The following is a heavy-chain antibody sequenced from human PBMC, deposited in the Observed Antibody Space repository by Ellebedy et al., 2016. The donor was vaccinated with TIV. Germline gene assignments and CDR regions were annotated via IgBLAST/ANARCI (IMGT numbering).Heavy chain of an antibody. Sequence: GGSLRLSXAASGFTFSSYAMSWVRQAPGKGLEWVSAISGSGGSTYYADSVKGRFTISRDNSKNTLYLQMNSLRPEDTAVYYCAASHGSSSSPFDYWGQGTLVTVSS. CDR2: ISGSGGST. J-gene: IGHJ4*02. CDR3: AASHGSSSSPFDY. D-gene: IGHD6-6*01. V-gene: IGHV3-23*01. CDR1: GFTFSSYA.